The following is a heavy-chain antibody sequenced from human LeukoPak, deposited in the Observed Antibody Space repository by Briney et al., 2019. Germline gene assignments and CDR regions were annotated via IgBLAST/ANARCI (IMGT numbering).Heavy chain of an antibody. CDR3: ARRKRIAAAGDYYYMDV. Sequence: PSETLSLTCAVYGGSFSGYYWSWIRQPPGKGLEWIGEINHSGSTNYNPSLKSRVTISVDTSKNQFSLKLSSVTAADTAVYYCARRKRIAAAGDYYYMDVWGKGTTVTISS. V-gene: IGHV4-34*01. J-gene: IGHJ6*03. CDR2: INHSGST. CDR1: GGSFSGYY. D-gene: IGHD6-13*01.